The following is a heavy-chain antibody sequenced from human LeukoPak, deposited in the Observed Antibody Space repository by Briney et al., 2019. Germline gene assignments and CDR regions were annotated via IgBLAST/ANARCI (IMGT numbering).Heavy chain of an antibody. Sequence: GGSLRLSCAASGFTFSSYSMNWVRQAPGKGLEWVSSISSSSSYIYYADSVKGRFTISRDNSKNTLYLQMNSLRAEDTAVYYCASFYDSSGYYSTGTDFDYWGQGTLVTVSS. V-gene: IGHV3-21*01. CDR1: GFTFSSYS. CDR2: ISSSSSYI. CDR3: ASFYDSSGYYSTGTDFDY. D-gene: IGHD3-22*01. J-gene: IGHJ4*02.